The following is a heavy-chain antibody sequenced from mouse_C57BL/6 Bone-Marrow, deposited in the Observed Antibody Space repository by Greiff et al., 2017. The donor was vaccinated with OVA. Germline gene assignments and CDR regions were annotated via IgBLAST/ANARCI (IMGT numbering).Heavy chain of an antibody. J-gene: IGHJ4*01. CDR3: ARLRDYDDYAMDY. CDR1: GFTFSSYG. V-gene: IGHV5-6*01. D-gene: IGHD2-4*01. Sequence: EVHLVESGGDLVKPGGSLKLSCAASGFTFSSYGMSWVRQTPDKRLEWVATISSGGSYTYYPDSVKGRFTISRDNAKNTLYLQMSSLKSEDTAMYYCARLRDYDDYAMDYWGQGTSVTVSS. CDR2: ISSGGSYT.